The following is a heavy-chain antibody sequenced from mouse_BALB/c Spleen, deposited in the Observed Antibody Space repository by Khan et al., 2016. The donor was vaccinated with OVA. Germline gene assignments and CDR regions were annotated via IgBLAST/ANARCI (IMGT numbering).Heavy chain of an antibody. J-gene: IGHJ2*01. D-gene: IGHD1-1*01. CDR2: IYPGSGSI. CDR1: GYTFTGYW. CDR3: TRRGDYYGSSYVD. Sequence: LQQPGSELVRPGASVKLSCKASGYTFTGYWIHWVKQRPGQGLEWIGKIYPGSGSINYDEKFKSKATLTVDTSSRTAYMQLSSLTSEDSAVYYCTRRGDYYGSSYVDWGQGTTLTVSS. V-gene: IGHV1S22*01.